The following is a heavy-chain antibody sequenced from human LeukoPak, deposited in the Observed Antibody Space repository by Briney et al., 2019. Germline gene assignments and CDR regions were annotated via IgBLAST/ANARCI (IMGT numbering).Heavy chain of an antibody. Sequence: SVKVSCKTSGYTFTNLDINWLRQAPGQGLEWMGWMSPNSGDTGYAQKFQGRVSMTRDTSISTAYMELSSLRSEDTAVYYCARRERYCSSTSCYAFFDYWGQGTLVTVSS. CDR2: MSPNSGDT. V-gene: IGHV1-8*01. D-gene: IGHD2-2*01. J-gene: IGHJ4*02. CDR3: ARRERYCSSTSCYAFFDY. CDR1: GYTFTNLD.